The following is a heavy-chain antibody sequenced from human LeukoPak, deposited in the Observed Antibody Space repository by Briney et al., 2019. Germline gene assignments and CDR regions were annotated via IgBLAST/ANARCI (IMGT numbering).Heavy chain of an antibody. V-gene: IGHV4-34*01. CDR1: GGSFNGYY. Sequence: PSETLSLTCAVYGGSFNGYYGSWIRQPPGKGLEWIGEINHSGSTNYNPSLKSRVTISVDTSKNQFSLKLSSVTAADTAVYYCARDEGSDYYDSLDYWGQGTLVTVSS. CDR2: INHSGST. J-gene: IGHJ4*02. D-gene: IGHD3-22*01. CDR3: ARDEGSDYYDSLDY.